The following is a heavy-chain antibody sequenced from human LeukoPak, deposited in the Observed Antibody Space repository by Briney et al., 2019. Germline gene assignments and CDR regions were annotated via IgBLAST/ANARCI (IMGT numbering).Heavy chain of an antibody. D-gene: IGHD1-14*01. CDR1: GGSISSGSYW. Sequence: SSQTLSLTCTVSGGSISSGSYWWSWIRQHPEKGLEWIGYLYYSGNTYYNPSLKSRVSISVDTSKNQLSLTLTSVTAADTAVYYCARGHRSSSPNHCNAMDVWGQGTTVTVSS. V-gene: IGHV4-31*03. CDR2: LYYSGNT. CDR3: ARGHRSSSPNHCNAMDV. J-gene: IGHJ6*02.